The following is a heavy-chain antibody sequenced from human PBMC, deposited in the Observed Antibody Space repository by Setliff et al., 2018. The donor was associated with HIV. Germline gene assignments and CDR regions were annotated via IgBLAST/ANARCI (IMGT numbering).Heavy chain of an antibody. D-gene: IGHD3-22*01. V-gene: IGHV1-69*10. Sequence: SVKVSCKPSGYTFTTYAISWVRQAPGQGLEWMGGVTPILHTTNYAQKFKGRVTITADKSTSTVYMELRSLRSEDTAVYYCARDHDSSAYTYFDYWGQGTLVTVSS. CDR3: ARDHDSSAYTYFDY. CDR1: GYTFTTYA. J-gene: IGHJ4*02. CDR2: VTPILHTT.